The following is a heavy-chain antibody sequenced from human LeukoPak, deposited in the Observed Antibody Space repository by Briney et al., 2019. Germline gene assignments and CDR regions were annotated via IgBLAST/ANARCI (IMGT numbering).Heavy chain of an antibody. CDR1: GYTFTSYG. Sequence: ASVKVSCKASGYTFTSYGISWVRQAPGQGLEWMGWISAYNGNTNYAQKLQGRVTMTTDTSTSTAYMELRSLRSDDTAVYYCARLGHGYIWGSYRFLSDYWGQGTLVTVSS. CDR3: ARLGHGYIWGSYRFLSDY. D-gene: IGHD3-16*02. J-gene: IGHJ4*02. CDR2: ISAYNGNT. V-gene: IGHV1-18*01.